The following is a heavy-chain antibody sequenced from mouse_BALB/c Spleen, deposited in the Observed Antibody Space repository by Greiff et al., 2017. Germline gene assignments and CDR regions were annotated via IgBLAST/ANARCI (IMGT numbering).Heavy chain of an antibody. Sequence: EVQLQQSGAELVKPGASVKLSCTASGFNIKDTYMHWVKQRPEQGLEWIGRIDPANGNTKYDPKFQGKATITADTSSNTAYLQLSSLTSEDTTVYYCARSANWDDDYWGQGTTLTVSS. D-gene: IGHD4-1*01. CDR1: GFNIKDTY. J-gene: IGHJ2*01. CDR3: ARSANWDDDY. CDR2: IDPANGNT. V-gene: IGHV14-3*02.